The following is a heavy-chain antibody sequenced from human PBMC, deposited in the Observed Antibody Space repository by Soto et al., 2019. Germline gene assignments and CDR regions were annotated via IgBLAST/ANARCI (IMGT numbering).Heavy chain of an antibody. Sequence: QLQLQESGSGLVKPSQTLSLTCAVSGGSISSGGYSWSWIRQPPGKGLEWIGYIYHSGSTYYNPSLKSRVTISVDRSKNQFSLKLSSVTAADTAVYYCARGGDSSSWYEPLAGDYWYFDLWGRGTLVTVSS. CDR3: ARGGDSSSWYEPLAGDYWYFDL. V-gene: IGHV4-30-2*01. CDR1: GGSISSGGYS. D-gene: IGHD6-13*01. J-gene: IGHJ2*01. CDR2: IYHSGST.